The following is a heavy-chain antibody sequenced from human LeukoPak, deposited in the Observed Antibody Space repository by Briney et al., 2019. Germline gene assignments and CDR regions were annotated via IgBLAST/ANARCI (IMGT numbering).Heavy chain of an antibody. CDR2: IYYSGST. Sequence: PSETLSLTCTVSVGSISSSSYYWGWIRQPPGKGLEWIGSIYYSGSTYYNPSLKSRVTISVDTSKNQFSLKLSSVTAADTAVYFCARDSWPEVVRFDYWGQGTLVTVSS. D-gene: IGHD1-14*01. CDR3: ARDSWPEVVRFDY. CDR1: VGSISSSSYY. V-gene: IGHV4-39*02. J-gene: IGHJ4*02.